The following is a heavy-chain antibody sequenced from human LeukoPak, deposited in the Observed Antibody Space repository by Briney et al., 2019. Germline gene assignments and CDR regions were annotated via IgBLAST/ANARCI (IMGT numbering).Heavy chain of an antibody. CDR3: ARGVRIQLWSYYFDY. CDR2: IIPIFGTA. Sequence: GVSVKVSCKASGGTFSSYAISWVRQAPGQGLEWMGGIIPIFGTANYAQKFQGRVTITADESTSTAYMELSSLRSEDTAVYYCARGVRIQLWSYYFDYWGQGTLVTVSS. J-gene: IGHJ4*02. V-gene: IGHV1-69*13. D-gene: IGHD5-18*01. CDR1: GGTFSSYA.